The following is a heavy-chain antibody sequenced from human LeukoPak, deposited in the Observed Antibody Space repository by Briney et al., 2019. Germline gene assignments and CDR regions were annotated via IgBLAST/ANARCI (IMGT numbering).Heavy chain of an antibody. CDR2: INDNGDGT. CDR1: GFTFSSYA. V-gene: IGHV3-23*01. D-gene: IGHD5-12*01. Sequence: GGSLRLSCAASGFTFSSYAMSWVRQAPGKGLKWVSTINDNGDGTYYADSVKGRFTISRDNSKNTLYLQMNSLRAEDTAVYYCAKDSRDIVALNDYWGQGTLVTVSS. CDR3: AKDSRDIVALNDY. J-gene: IGHJ4*02.